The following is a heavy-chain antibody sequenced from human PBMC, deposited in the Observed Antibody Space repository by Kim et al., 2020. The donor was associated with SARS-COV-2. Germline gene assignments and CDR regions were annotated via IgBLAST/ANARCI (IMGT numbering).Heavy chain of an antibody. CDR1: SGGYY. D-gene: IGHD4-17*01. CDR3: ARERDFGATVTTWNYYYYYGMDV. J-gene: IGHJ6*01. CDR2: IYYSGST. V-gene: IGHV4-31*02. Sequence: SGGYYWSWIRQHPGKGLEWIGYIYYSGSTYYNPSLKSRVTISVDTSKNQFSLKLSSVTAADTAVYYCARERDFGATVTTWNYYYYYGMDV.